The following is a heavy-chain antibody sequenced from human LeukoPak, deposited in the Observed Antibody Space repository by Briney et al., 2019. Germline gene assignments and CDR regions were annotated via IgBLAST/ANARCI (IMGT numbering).Heavy chain of an antibody. CDR2: ISAYNGNT. V-gene: IGHV1-18*01. CDR3: ARTNGQQHLNWFDP. J-gene: IGHJ5*02. Sequence: ASVKVSCKASGGTFSSYAISWVRQAPGQGLEWMGWISAYNGNTNYAQKLQGRVTMTTDTSTNTAYMELRSLRSDDTAVYYCARTNGQQHLNWFDPWGQGTLVTVSS. CDR1: GGTFSSYA. D-gene: IGHD6-13*01.